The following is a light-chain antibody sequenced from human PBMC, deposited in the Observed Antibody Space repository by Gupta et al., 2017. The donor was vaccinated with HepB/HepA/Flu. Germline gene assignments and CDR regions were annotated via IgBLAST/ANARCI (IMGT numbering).Light chain of an antibody. CDR1: SSDVGSYNL. J-gene: IGLJ2*01. CDR3: CSYAGSSTFGVV. V-gene: IGLV2-23*02. CDR2: EVS. Sequence: QSALTQPASVSGSPGQSITISCTGTSSDVGSYNLVSWYQQHPGKAPKLMIYEVSKRPSAVSNRFSGSKSGNTASLTISGLQAEDEADYYCCSYAGSSTFGVVFGGGTKLTVL.